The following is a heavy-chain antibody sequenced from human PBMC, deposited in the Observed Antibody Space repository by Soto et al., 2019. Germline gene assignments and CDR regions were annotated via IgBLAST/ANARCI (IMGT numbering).Heavy chain of an antibody. J-gene: IGHJ6*03. V-gene: IGHV3-33*01. Sequence: PGGSLRLSCAASGFTFSSYGMHWVRQAPGKGLEWVAVIWYDGSNKYYADSVKGRFTISRDNSKNMLYLQMNSLRAEDTAVYYCARVRGYCSGGSCYSGYYYYYMDVWGKGTTVTVS. CDR1: GFTFSSYG. D-gene: IGHD2-15*01. CDR3: ARVRGYCSGGSCYSGYYYYYMDV. CDR2: IWYDGSNK.